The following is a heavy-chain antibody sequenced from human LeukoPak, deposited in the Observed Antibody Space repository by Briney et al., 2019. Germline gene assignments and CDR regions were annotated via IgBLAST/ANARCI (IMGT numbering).Heavy chain of an antibody. Sequence: SETLSLTCAVSGDSISSGDYSWSWIRQPPGKGLEWIGYIYNSGTTNYNPSLKSRVTISVDTSKNQFSLKLSSVTAADTAMYYCARVKDPGGYYYYYYMDVWGKGTTVTVSS. V-gene: IGHV4-30-4*07. CDR3: ARVKDPGGYYYYYYMDV. J-gene: IGHJ6*03. CDR1: GDSISSGDYS. CDR2: IYNSGTT. D-gene: IGHD3-16*01.